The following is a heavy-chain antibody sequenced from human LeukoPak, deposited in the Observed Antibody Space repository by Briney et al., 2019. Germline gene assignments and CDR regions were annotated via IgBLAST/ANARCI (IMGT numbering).Heavy chain of an antibody. D-gene: IGHD3-10*01. J-gene: IGHJ4*02. Sequence: PSETLSLTCFVSDYSISSGYYWGWIRQPPGKGLEWIGCIYHSGSTDYNPSLKSRVTISVDTSKNQFSLKLSTVTAADTAVYYCARAAYYYGSGSYSYFDYWGQGTLVTVSS. CDR1: DYSISSGYY. CDR2: IYHSGST. CDR3: ARAAYYYGSGSYSYFDY. V-gene: IGHV4-38-2*01.